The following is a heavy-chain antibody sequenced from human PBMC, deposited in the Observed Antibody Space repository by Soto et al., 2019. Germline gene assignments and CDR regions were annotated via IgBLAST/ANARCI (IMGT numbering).Heavy chain of an antibody. Sequence: PSETLSLTCTVSGGSVSSGSYYWSWIRQPPGKGLEWIGYIYYSGSTNYNPSLKSRVTISVDTSKNQFSLKLSSVTAADTAVYYCARCITMVRGVIIPPDGMDVWGQGTTVTVSS. J-gene: IGHJ6*02. D-gene: IGHD3-10*01. CDR1: GGSVSSGSYY. V-gene: IGHV4-61*01. CDR2: IYYSGST. CDR3: ARCITMVRGVIIPPDGMDV.